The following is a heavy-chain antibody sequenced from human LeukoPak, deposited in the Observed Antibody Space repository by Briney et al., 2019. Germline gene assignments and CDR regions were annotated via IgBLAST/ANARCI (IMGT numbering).Heavy chain of an antibody. CDR2: ISGSGGST. V-gene: IGHV3-23*01. Sequence: GGSLRLPCAASGFTFSSYAMSWVRQAPGKGLEWVSAISGSGGSTYYADSEKGRFTISRDNSKNTLYLQMNSLRAEDTAVYYCAKDYGDYGPLDYWGQGTLVTVSS. CDR1: GFTFSSYA. J-gene: IGHJ4*02. D-gene: IGHD4-17*01. CDR3: AKDYGDYGPLDY.